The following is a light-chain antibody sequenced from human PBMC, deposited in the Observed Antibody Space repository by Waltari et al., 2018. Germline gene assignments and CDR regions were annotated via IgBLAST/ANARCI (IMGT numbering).Light chain of an antibody. CDR2: DVS. Sequence: QSALTQPASVSGSPGQSITISCTGTSSDVGGYNYVSWYQQYPGKVPKLMIYDVSKWPSGVSNRVSGSKSGNTASLTISGLQAEDEADYYCSSYTSSNTVIFGGGTKLTVL. CDR1: SSDVGGYNY. V-gene: IGLV2-14*01. CDR3: SSYTSSNTVI. J-gene: IGLJ2*01.